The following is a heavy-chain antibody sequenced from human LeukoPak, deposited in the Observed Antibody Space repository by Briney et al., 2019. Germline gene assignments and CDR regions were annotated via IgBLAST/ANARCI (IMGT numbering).Heavy chain of an antibody. CDR1: GGTFSSYA. CDR2: IIPIFGTA. Sequence: GASVKVSCKASGGTFSSYAISWVRQAPGQGLEWMGGIIPIFGTANYAQKFQGRVTITADESTSTAYMELSSLRSEDTVVYYCARGGFYGDPASKYYYYGMDVWGKGTTVTVSS. D-gene: IGHD4-17*01. J-gene: IGHJ6*04. V-gene: IGHV1-69*13. CDR3: ARGGFYGDPASKYYYYGMDV.